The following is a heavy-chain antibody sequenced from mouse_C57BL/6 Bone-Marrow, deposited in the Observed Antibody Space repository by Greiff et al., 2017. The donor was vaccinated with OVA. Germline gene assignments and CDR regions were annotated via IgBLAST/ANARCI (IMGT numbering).Heavy chain of an antibody. D-gene: IGHD1-1*01. J-gene: IGHJ4*01. CDR1: GYTFTDYE. CDR2: IDPETGGT. V-gene: IGHV1-15*01. Sequence: QVQLKESGAELVRPGASVTLSCKASGYTFTDYEMHWVKQTPVHGLEWIGAIDPETGGTAYNQKFKGKAILTADKSSSTAYMELRSLTSEDSAVYYCARLDYYGSSYRAYYAMDYWGQGTSVTVSS. CDR3: ARLDYYGSSYRAYYAMDY.